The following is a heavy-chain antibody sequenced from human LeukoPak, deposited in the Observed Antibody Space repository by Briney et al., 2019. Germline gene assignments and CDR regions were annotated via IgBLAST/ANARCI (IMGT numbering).Heavy chain of an antibody. CDR2: INSDGSST. J-gene: IGHJ4*02. CDR1: GFTFSSYE. D-gene: IGHD3-22*01. Sequence: GGSLRPSCAASGFTFSSYEMNWVRQAPGKGLVWVSRINSDGSSTSYADSVKGRFTISRDNAKNTLYLQMNSLRAEDTAVYYCARGSGYYYDSSGYDYWGQGTLVTVSS. CDR3: ARGSGYYYDSSGYDY. V-gene: IGHV3-74*01.